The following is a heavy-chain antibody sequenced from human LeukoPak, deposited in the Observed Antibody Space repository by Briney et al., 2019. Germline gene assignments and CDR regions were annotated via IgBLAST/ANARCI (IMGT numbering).Heavy chain of an antibody. CDR2: ISAYNGNT. D-gene: IGHD2-15*01. CDR1: GYTFTSYG. V-gene: IGHV1-18*01. CDR3: ARDTTIIDCSGGSCYSFFDY. J-gene: IGHJ4*02. Sequence: ASVKVSCKASGYTFTSYGISWVRQAPGQGLEWMGWISAYNGNTNYAQKLQGRVTMTTDTSTSTAYMELRSLRSDDTAVYYCARDTTIIDCSGGSCYSFFDYWGQGTLVTVSS.